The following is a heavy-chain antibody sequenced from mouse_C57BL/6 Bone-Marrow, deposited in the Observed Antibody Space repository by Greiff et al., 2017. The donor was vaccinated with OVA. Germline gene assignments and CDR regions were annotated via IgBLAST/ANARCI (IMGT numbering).Heavy chain of an antibody. CDR3: TTTVVAPYAMDY. V-gene: IGHV1-15*01. Sequence: QVHVKQSGAELVRPGASVTLSCKASGYTFTDYEMHWVKQTPVHGLEWIGAIDPETGGTAYNQKFKGKAILTADKSSSTAYMELRSLTSEDSAVYYCTTTVVAPYAMDYWGQGTSVTVSS. CDR1: GYTFTDYE. J-gene: IGHJ4*01. CDR2: IDPETGGT. D-gene: IGHD1-1*01.